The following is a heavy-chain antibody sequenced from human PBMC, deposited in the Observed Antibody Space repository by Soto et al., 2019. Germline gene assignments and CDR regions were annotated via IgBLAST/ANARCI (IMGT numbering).Heavy chain of an antibody. Sequence: EVQLVESGGGLVKPGGSLRLSCAASGFTFSSYSMNWVRQAPGRGLGWVPSISSSSSYIYYADSVKGRFTISRDNAKNSLYLQMNSLRAEDTAVYYCARDPEDYDILTGPIPWGQGTLVTVSS. CDR2: ISSSSSYI. V-gene: IGHV3-21*01. CDR1: GFTFSSYS. CDR3: ARDPEDYDILTGPIP. D-gene: IGHD3-9*01. J-gene: IGHJ5*02.